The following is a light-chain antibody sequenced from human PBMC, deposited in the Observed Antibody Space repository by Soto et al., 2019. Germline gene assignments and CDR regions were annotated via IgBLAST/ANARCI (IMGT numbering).Light chain of an antibody. V-gene: IGKV3-11*01. Sequence: EIVLTQSPATLSLFPGERATLSCRASQSVSSDLAWYQHKPGQAPRLLIYDASERATGIPARFSGSGSGTDFTLPISGLEPEDFAVYYCQQRSSWPPITFGQGSRLEIK. CDR1: QSVSSD. CDR2: DAS. CDR3: QQRSSWPPIT. J-gene: IGKJ5*01.